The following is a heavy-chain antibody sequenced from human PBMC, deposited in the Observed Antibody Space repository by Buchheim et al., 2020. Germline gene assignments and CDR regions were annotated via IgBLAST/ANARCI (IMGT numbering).Heavy chain of an antibody. Sequence: QVQLQESGPGLVKPSQTLSLTCTVSGGSISSGDYYWSWIRQPPGKGLEWIGYIYYSGSTSYNPSLKSRVTIPDDTATNPFFLKLSSVTAADTAVYYCARDLIPYYYFDYWGQGTL. CDR2: IYYSGST. V-gene: IGHV4-30-4*01. CDR1: GGSISSGDYY. D-gene: IGHD3-10*01. J-gene: IGHJ4*02. CDR3: ARDLIPYYYFDY.